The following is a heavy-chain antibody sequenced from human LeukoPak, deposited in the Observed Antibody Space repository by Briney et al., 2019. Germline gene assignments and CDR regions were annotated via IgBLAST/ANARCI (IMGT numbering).Heavy chain of an antibody. J-gene: IGHJ6*02. D-gene: IGHD6-19*01. CDR1: GFTFSSYS. V-gene: IGHV3-21*01. Sequence: GGSLRLSCAASGFTFSSYSMNWVRQAPGKGLEWVSSISSSSSYIYYADSVKGRFTISRDNAKNSLYLQMNSLRAEDTAVYYCARAQAGSGWYYCYGMGVWGQGTTVTVSS. CDR2: ISSSSSYI. CDR3: ARAQAGSGWYYCYGMGV.